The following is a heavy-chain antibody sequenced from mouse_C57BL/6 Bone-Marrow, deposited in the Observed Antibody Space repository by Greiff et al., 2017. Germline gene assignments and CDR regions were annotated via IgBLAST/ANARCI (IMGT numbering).Heavy chain of an antibody. CDR1: GFTFSDYY. J-gene: IGHJ4*01. V-gene: IGHV5-12*01. Sequence: EVKVVESGGGLVQPGGSLKLSCAASGFTFSDYYMYWVRQTPEKRLEWVAYISNGGGSTYYPDTVKGRFTISRDNAKNTLYLQMSRLKSEDTAMYYCASAYYSNSHYAMDYWGQGTSVTVSS. D-gene: IGHD2-5*01. CDR2: ISNGGGST. CDR3: ASAYYSNSHYAMDY.